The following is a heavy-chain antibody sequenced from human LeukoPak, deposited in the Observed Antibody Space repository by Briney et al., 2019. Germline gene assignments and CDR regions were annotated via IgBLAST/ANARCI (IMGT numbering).Heavy chain of an antibody. CDR2: INPNSGGT. Sequence: GASVKVSCKASGYTFTSYYMHWVRQAPGQGLEWMGWINPNSGGTNYAQKFQGRVTMTRDTSISTVYMELNRLRSDDTVVYYCARERCRGGGCYSFDFWGQGALVTVSS. D-gene: IGHD2-15*01. CDR3: ARERCRGGGCYSFDF. V-gene: IGHV1-2*02. CDR1: GYTFTSYY. J-gene: IGHJ4*02.